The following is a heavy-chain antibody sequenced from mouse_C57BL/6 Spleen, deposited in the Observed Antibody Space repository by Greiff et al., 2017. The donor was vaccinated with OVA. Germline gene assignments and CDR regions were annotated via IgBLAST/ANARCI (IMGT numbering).Heavy chain of an antibody. CDR1: GFTFSDYG. D-gene: IGHD1-1*01. CDR2: ISSGSSTI. V-gene: IGHV5-17*01. Sequence: VQLKESGGGLVKPGGSLKLSCAASGFTFSDYGMHWVRQAPEKGLEWVAYISSGSSTIYYADTVKGRFAISRDNAKNTLFLQMTSLRSEDTAMYYCARDYYGSSYEYFDVWGTGTTVTVSS. J-gene: IGHJ1*03. CDR3: ARDYYGSSYEYFDV.